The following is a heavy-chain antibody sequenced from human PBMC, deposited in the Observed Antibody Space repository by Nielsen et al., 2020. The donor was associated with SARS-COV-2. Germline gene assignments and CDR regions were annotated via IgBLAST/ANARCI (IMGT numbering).Heavy chain of an antibody. CDR2: ISYDGSNK. CDR3: ATTKGELSLYSGALGYMDV. D-gene: IGHD3-16*02. V-gene: IGHV3-30*03. Sequence: GGSLRLSCAASGFTFSSYGMHWVRQAPGKGLEWVAVISYDGSNKYYADSVKGRFTISRDNSKNTLYLQMNSLRAEDTAVYYCATTKGELSLYSGALGYMDVWGKGTTVTVSS. CDR1: GFTFSSYG. J-gene: IGHJ6*03.